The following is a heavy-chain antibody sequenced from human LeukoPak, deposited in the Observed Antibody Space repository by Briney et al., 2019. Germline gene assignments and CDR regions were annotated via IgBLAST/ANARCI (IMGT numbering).Heavy chain of an antibody. D-gene: IGHD6-13*01. V-gene: IGHV4-34*01. CDR3: ASLTRYSSRNYYYYGMDV. J-gene: IGHJ6*02. CDR1: GGSFSGYY. Sequence: KTSETLSLTCAVYGGSFSGYYWSWIRQPPGKGLEWIGEINHSGSTNYNPSLKSRVTISVDTSKNQSSLKLSSVTAADTAVYYCASLTRYSSRNYYYYGMDVWGQGTTVTVSS. CDR2: INHSGST.